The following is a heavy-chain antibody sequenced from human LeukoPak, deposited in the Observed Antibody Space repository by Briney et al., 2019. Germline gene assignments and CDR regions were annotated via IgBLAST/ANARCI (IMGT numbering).Heavy chain of an antibody. J-gene: IGHJ5*02. V-gene: IGHV3-7*01. CDR1: GFTFSSYW. D-gene: IGHD6-13*01. Sequence: GGSLRLSCVASGFTFSSYWMSWVRQAPGKGLEWVANIKLDGSEKYYVDSVKGRFTISRDNAKNSLYLQMNSLRAEDTAVYYCARDPAAAGPPYKWFDPWGQGTLVTVSS. CDR3: ARDPAAAGPPYKWFDP. CDR2: IKLDGSEK.